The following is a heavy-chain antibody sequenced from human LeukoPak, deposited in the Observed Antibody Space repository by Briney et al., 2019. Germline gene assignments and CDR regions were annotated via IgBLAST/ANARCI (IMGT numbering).Heavy chain of an antibody. Sequence: SQTLSLTCSVSGYSISSGYYWGWIRQPPGKGLEWIGSIYHSGSTYYNPSLKSRVTISVDTSKNQFSLKLSSVTAADTAVYYCARDRRYYDSSGYYPSLVDYWGQGTLVTVSS. CDR2: IYHSGST. CDR3: ARDRRYYDSSGYYPSLVDY. CDR1: GYSISSGYY. V-gene: IGHV4-38-2*02. J-gene: IGHJ4*02. D-gene: IGHD3-22*01.